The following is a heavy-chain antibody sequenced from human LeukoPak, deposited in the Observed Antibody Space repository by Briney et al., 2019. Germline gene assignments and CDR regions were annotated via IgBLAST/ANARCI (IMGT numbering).Heavy chain of an antibody. CDR2: IYYSGST. J-gene: IGHJ4*02. CDR1: GGSISSSSYY. CDR3: ATEGYCSGGSCYSGFDY. V-gene: IGHV4-39*01. D-gene: IGHD2-15*01. Sequence: SETLSLTCTVSGGSISSSSYYWGWIRQPPGKGLEGIGSIYYSGSTYYNPSLKSRVTISVDTSKNQFSLKLSSVTAADTAVYYCATEGYCSGGSCYSGFDYWGQGTLVTVSS.